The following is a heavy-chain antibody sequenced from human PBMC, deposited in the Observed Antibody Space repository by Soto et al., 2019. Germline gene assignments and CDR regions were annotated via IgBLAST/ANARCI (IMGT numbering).Heavy chain of an antibody. CDR1: GSTFTNYA. CDR3: ARGEGYCSGGTCYRWFDP. V-gene: IGHV1-3*01. J-gene: IGHJ5*02. D-gene: IGHD2-15*01. CDR2: INAGNGNT. Sequence: QVQLVQSGAEVKKPGASVKVSCKASGSTFTNYALIWVRQAPGQGLEGREGINAGNGNTKYSQKFQGRVTITRDTSASTSYMQLSSLRSEDTAVYYCARGEGYCSGGTCYRWFDPWGQGTLVTVSS.